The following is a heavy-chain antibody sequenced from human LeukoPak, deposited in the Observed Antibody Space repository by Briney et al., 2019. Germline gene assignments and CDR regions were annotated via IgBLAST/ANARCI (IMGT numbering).Heavy chain of an antibody. CDR1: GGSFSGYY. CDR3: ARRTDTAMEFDY. CDR2: INHSGST. J-gene: IGHJ4*02. Sequence: SETLSVTCAVYGGSFSGYYWSWIRQPPGKGLEWIGEINHSGSTNYNPSLKSRVTISVDTSKNQFSLKLSSVTAADTAVYYCARRTDTAMEFDYWGQGTLVTVSS. D-gene: IGHD5-18*01. V-gene: IGHV4-34*01.